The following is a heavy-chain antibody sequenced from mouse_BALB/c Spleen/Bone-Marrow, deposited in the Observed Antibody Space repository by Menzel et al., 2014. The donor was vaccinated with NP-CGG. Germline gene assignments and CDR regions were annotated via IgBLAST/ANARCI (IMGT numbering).Heavy chain of an antibody. J-gene: IGHJ2*01. D-gene: IGHD2-14*01. CDR3: AIYYRYDYFDY. CDR1: GYTFTSYW. Sequence: VQLQQSGAELAKPGASVKMSCKASGYTFTSYWMHWVKQRPGQGLEWIGYINPSTTYSAYNQKFKDKATLTADKSSSTAYMQLSSLTSEDSAVYYCAIYYRYDYFDYWGQGTTLTVSS. V-gene: IGHV1-7*01. CDR2: INPSTTYS.